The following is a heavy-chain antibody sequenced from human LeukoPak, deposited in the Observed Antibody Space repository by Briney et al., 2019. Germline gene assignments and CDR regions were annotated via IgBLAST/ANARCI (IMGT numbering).Heavy chain of an antibody. J-gene: IGHJ3*02. D-gene: IGHD4-17*01. V-gene: IGHV3-30*02. CDR1: GFSFSSYG. CDR3: FWCLAPGYGVSASPGAFDM. Sequence: AGSLRLSCAASGFSFSSYGMHWARQAPGKGLEWVTFIRHDGSKNYYADSVKGRITFSRDNSKETLYLQMNSVGPEDTAVYCCFWCLAPGYGVSASPGAFDMWGRGTLVIVSS. CDR2: IRHDGSKN.